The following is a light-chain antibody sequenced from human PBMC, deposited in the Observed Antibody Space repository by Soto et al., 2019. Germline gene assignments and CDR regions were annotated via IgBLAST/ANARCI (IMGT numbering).Light chain of an antibody. CDR2: DTS. CDR3: QQYGSSGT. Sequence: RQYPAARPISPGEGATLSCRASQGIGDTLAWYQHKPGQTPRLLIYDTSTRATGIPDRFSGSGSGTDFTLTISRLEPEDFAVYYCQQYGSSGTFGQGTKVDIK. CDR1: QGIGDT. V-gene: IGKV3-20*01. J-gene: IGKJ1*01.